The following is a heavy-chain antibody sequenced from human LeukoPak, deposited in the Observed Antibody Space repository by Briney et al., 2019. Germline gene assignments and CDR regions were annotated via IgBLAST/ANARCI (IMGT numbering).Heavy chain of an antibody. CDR3: VSFYTGLKIPY. D-gene: IGHD3/OR15-3a*01. J-gene: IGHJ4*02. V-gene: IGHV3-74*01. CDR2: INPEGITS. Sequence: GGAQRLTCAASGFTFNAYWMHWVRQAPGKGLVWVSDINPEGITSNYADSVRGRFTISRDNAQNTLYLQMDGLRAEDTGIDYCVSFYTGLKIPYWGQGALVTVS. CDR1: GFTFNAYW.